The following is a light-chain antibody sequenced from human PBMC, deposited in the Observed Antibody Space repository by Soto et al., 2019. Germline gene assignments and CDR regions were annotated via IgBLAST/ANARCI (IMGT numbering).Light chain of an antibody. J-gene: IGKJ4*01. CDR2: AAT. CDR1: QDIRSW. V-gene: IGKV1-12*01. CDR3: QQNFNIILT. Sequence: DIQMTQSPSYVSASVGDRVSITCRASQDIRSWLAWYQQRPGKAPKLLIYAATILQSGVPSRFSGSGSGTTFTLTINNLQPEDSATYFCQQNFNIILTFGGGTK.